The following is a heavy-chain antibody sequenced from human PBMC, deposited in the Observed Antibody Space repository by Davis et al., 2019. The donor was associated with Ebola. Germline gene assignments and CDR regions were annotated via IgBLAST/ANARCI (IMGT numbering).Heavy chain of an antibody. CDR2: IRSKAYGGTT. Sequence: GGSLRLSCTASGFTFGDYAMSWFRQAPGKGLEWVGFIRSKAYGGTTEYAASVKGRFTISRDDSKGIAYLQMNNLKTDDTAFYYCTREFGGSYDYWGQGTLVTVSS. V-gene: IGHV3-49*03. CDR1: GFTFGDYA. CDR3: TREFGGSYDY. J-gene: IGHJ4*02. D-gene: IGHD1-26*01.